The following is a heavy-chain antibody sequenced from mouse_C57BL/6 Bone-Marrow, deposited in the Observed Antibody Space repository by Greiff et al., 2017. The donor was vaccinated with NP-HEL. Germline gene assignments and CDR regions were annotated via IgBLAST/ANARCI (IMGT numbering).Heavy chain of an antibody. J-gene: IGHJ2*01. CDR2: INPNNGGT. D-gene: IGHD1-1*01. V-gene: IGHV1-18*01. CDR1: GYTFTDYN. CDR3: ARCGTTVVVPFDY. Sequence: EVQLQQSGPELVKPGASVKIPCKASGYTFTDYNMDWVKQSHGKSLEWIGDINPNNGGTIYNQKFKGKATLTVDKSSSTAYMELRSLTSEDTAVYYCARCGTTVVVPFDYWGKGTTLTVSS.